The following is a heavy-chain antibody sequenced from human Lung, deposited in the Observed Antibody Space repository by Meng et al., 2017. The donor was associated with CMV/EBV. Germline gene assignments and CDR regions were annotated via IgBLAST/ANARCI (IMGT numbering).Heavy chain of an antibody. CDR3: ARDKGDFTIWFDP. V-gene: IGHV3-7*01. J-gene: IGHJ5*02. CDR1: GFSLSAYW. D-gene: IGHD2-21*02. CDR2: ISQDGSEI. Sequence: GGSLRLXCAASGFSLSAYWMGWLRQTPGKGLDWVAYISQDGSEIYYVDSVKGRFTISRDNAKNSLFLQMHNLRAEDTAVYHCARDKGDFTIWFDPWGQGTXVTVSS.